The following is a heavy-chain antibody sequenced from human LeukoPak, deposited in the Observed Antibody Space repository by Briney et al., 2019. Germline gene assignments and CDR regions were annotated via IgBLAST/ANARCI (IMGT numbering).Heavy chain of an antibody. J-gene: IGHJ4*02. CDR2: ISAYNGHT. D-gene: IGHD1-26*01. CDR1: GYTFTSYY. Sequence: ASVKVSCKASGYTFTSYYMHWVRQAPGQGLEWMGWISAYNGHTNYAQKLQGRVTMTTDTSTSTAYMELRSLRSDDTAVYYCARGIHSGSSGPYYFDYWGQGTLVTVSS. V-gene: IGHV1-18*04. CDR3: ARGIHSGSSGPYYFDY.